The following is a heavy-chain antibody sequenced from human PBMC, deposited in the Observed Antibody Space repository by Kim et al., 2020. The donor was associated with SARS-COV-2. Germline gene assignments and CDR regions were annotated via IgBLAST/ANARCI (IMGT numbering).Heavy chain of an antibody. D-gene: IGHD3-3*02. CDR3: TSIFEY. CDR2: DGDSR. Sequence: DGDSRYYADSVKGRFTPSRDNANNMVYLQMNSLRVDDTAIYYCTSIFEYWGQGALVTVSS. J-gene: IGHJ4*02. V-gene: IGHV3-74*01.